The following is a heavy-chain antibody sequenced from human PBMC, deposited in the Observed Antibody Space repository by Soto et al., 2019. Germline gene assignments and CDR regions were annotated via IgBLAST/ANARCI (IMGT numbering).Heavy chain of an antibody. J-gene: IGHJ6*02. Sequence: GGSLRLSCAASGFTFSSYGMHWVRQAPDKGQEWVAVIWYDGSNKYYADSVKGRFTISRDNSKNTLYLQMNSLRAEDTAVYYCTTDLRRELLSYYYYYGMDVWGQGTTVTSP. CDR1: GFTFSSYG. CDR2: IWYDGSNK. D-gene: IGHD1-26*01. V-gene: IGHV3-33*01. CDR3: TTDLRRELLSYYYYYGMDV.